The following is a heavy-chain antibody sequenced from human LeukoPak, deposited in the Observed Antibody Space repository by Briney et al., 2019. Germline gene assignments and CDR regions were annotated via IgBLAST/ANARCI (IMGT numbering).Heavy chain of an antibody. Sequence: GGSLRLSCAASGFIVSSNYMSWVRQAPGKGLEWASIIYSGGSTYYADSVKGRFTISRDNSKNTLYLQMNSLRAGDTAVYYCARHLSGDDIWGQGTMVTVSS. V-gene: IGHV3-53*01. CDR2: IYSGGST. D-gene: IGHD4-17*01. CDR1: GFIVSSNY. J-gene: IGHJ3*02. CDR3: ARHLSGDDI.